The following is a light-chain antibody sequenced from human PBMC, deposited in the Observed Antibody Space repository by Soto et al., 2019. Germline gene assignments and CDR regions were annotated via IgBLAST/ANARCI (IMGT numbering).Light chain of an antibody. Sequence: DIQMTQSPSSLSASVGDRVTITCQASQDISNYLNWYQQKPGKAPKLLIYDASNLETGVPSRFSGSGSGKDFTFTISSLQPEDIDTYYCQQYDNIPQTFGQGTKLEIK. CDR3: QQYDNIPQT. CDR1: QDISNY. J-gene: IGKJ2*01. CDR2: DAS. V-gene: IGKV1-33*01.